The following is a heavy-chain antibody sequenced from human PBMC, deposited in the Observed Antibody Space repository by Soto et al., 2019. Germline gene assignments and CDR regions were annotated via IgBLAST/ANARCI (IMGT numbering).Heavy chain of an antibody. CDR1: GYTFTSHG. D-gene: IGHD3-10*01. J-gene: IGHJ6*03. Sequence: QVQLVQSGGEVRKPGASVKVSCKASGYTFTSHGISWVRQAPGQGLEWMGWISAYNGDTNYAQKLQGRVTVTTDRSTSTAYMELRSLRSEDTAVYYCARMVRGSNIDYYHYMDVWGKGTTVTLSS. CDR2: ISAYNGDT. V-gene: IGHV1-18*01. CDR3: ARMVRGSNIDYYHYMDV.